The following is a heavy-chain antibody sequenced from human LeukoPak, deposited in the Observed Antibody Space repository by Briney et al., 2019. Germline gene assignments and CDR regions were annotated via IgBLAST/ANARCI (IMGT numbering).Heavy chain of an antibody. CDR3: ARDVWRRAFYYAMDV. D-gene: IGHD2-21*01. Sequence: QPGGYLRLSCVASGFTFDDHAMHWVRQAPGKGLEWVSSISWYSGNIGYADSVKGRFSISRDNAKNTLYLEMNSLRTDDTALYFCARDVWRRAFYYAMDVWGLGTTVAVSS. J-gene: IGHJ6*02. CDR2: ISWYSGNI. V-gene: IGHV3-9*01. CDR1: GFTFDDHA.